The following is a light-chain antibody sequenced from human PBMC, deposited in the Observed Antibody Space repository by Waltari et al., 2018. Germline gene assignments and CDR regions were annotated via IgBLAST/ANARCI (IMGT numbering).Light chain of an antibody. J-gene: IGKJ2*01. Sequence: DIQMTQSPSSLSASVGDRVTITCRASQSISRYLNWYQQKPGKAPKLLIYTASSLQSGVPSRFSGSGSGTDFTLTISDLQPEDFATYYCQQSYSTPPDTFGQGTKLEIK. CDR3: QQSYSTPPDT. CDR2: TAS. CDR1: QSISRY. V-gene: IGKV1-39*01.